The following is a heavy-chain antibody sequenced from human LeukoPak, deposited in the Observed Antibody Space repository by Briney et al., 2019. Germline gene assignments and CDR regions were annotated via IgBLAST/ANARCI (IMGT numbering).Heavy chain of an antibody. D-gene: IGHD5-24*01. CDR3: ARSDGPFDY. CDR1: GHTLTDLS. CDR2: FDPEHGET. J-gene: IGHJ4*02. Sequence: VASVKVSCKVSGHTLTDLSVHWVRQAPGKGLEWMGGFDPEHGETIYAQKFQGRVTMTEDTSTDTAYMELSSLRSKDTAVYYCARSDGPFDYWGQGTLVTASS. V-gene: IGHV1-24*01.